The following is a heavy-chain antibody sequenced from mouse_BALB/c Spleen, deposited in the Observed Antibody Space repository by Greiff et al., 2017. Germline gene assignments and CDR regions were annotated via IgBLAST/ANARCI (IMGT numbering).Heavy chain of an antibody. Sequence: VQLVESGAELVRPGSSVKISCKASGYAFSSYWMNWVKQRPGQGLEWIGQIYPGDGDTNYNGKFKGKATLTADKSSSTAYMQLSSLTSEDSAVYFCARYYGSSYVDAMDYWGQGTSVTVSS. CDR3: ARYYGSSYVDAMDY. V-gene: IGHV1-80*01. CDR1: GYAFSSYW. J-gene: IGHJ4*01. D-gene: IGHD1-1*01. CDR2: IYPGDGDT.